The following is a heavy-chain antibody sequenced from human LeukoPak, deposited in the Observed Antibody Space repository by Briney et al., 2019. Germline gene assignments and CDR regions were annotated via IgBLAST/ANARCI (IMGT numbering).Heavy chain of an antibody. CDR3: ARDLTGPYDH. Sequence: GGSLGLSCAASGFSVTTYWMHWVRQTPGKGLVWVARINVEGNYIDYAESVKGRFTISRDSAKNTLFLQMNSLRVEDTAVYSCARDLTGPYDHWGQGTLVTVSS. D-gene: IGHD3-22*01. CDR1: GFSVTTYW. J-gene: IGHJ4*02. V-gene: IGHV3-74*01. CDR2: INVEGNYI.